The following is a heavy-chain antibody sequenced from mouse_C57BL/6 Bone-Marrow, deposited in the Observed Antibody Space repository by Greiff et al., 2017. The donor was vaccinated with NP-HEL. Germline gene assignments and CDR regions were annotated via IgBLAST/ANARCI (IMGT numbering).Heavy chain of an antibody. V-gene: IGHV1-78*01. D-gene: IGHD2-1*01. CDR1: GYTFTDHT. CDR3: ARGEIYYGTPTDRGAMDY. J-gene: IGHJ4*01. CDR2: IYPRDGST. Sequence: VQLQQSDAELVKPGASVKISCKVSGYTFTDHTIHWMKQRPEQGLEWIGYIYPRDGSTKYNEKFKGKATLTADNSSSTAYMQLNSLTSEDSAVYFCARGEIYYGTPTDRGAMDYWGQGTSVTVSS.